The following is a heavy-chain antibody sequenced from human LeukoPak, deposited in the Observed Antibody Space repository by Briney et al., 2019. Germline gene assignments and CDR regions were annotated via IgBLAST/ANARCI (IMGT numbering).Heavy chain of an antibody. J-gene: IGHJ5*02. CDR3: AKVNDFWSGLWGGNWFDP. D-gene: IGHD3-3*01. CDR1: GFTFSSYA. Sequence: GGSLRLSCAASGFTFSSYAMSWVRQAPGKGLEWVSAISGSGGSTYYADSVKGRFTISRDNSKNTLYLQMNSLRAEDTAVYYCAKVNDFWSGLWGGNWFDPWGQGTLVTVSS. V-gene: IGHV3-23*01. CDR2: ISGSGGST.